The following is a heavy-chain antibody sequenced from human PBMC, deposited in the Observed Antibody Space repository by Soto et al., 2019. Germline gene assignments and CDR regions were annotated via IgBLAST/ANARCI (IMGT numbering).Heavy chain of an antibody. CDR2: TYYRSKWYN. V-gene: IGHV6-1*01. Sequence: SQTLSLTCAISGDSVSSNSAAWNWIRQSTSRGLEWLGRTYYRSKWYNDYAVSVKSRITINPDTSKNQFSLQLNSVTPEDTAVYYCARAPSSSWYKFDYWGQGTLVTVSS. J-gene: IGHJ4*02. CDR3: ARAPSSSWYKFDY. CDR1: GDSVSSNSAA. D-gene: IGHD6-13*01.